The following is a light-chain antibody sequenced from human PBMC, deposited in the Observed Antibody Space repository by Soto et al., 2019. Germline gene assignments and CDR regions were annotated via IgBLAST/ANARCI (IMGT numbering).Light chain of an antibody. CDR1: SSDVGGYNY. CDR2: EVT. Sequence: QSVLTQPASVSGSPGQSITISCTGTSSDVGGYNYVSWYQHHPDKAPKLIIYEVTNRPSGVSNRFSGSKSGNTASLTISGLQAEDESDYYCISYTSGTSPDVFGTGTKLTVL. V-gene: IGLV2-14*01. CDR3: ISYTSGTSPDV. J-gene: IGLJ1*01.